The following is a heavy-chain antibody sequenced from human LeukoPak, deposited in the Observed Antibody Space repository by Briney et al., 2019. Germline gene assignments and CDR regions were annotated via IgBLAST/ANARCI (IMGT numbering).Heavy chain of an antibody. Sequence: PGGSLRLSCAASGFTFNTYEMNWVRQAPGKGLEWLSYISSSGDTIYYADSVKGRFTISRDNAKNSLYLHMTSLRAEDTAVYYCAGDEYCSGGSCYSAGAFDFWGQGTMVTVSS. J-gene: IGHJ3*01. CDR3: AGDEYCSGGSCYSAGAFDF. V-gene: IGHV3-48*03. CDR1: GFTFNTYE. D-gene: IGHD2-15*01. CDR2: ISSSGDTI.